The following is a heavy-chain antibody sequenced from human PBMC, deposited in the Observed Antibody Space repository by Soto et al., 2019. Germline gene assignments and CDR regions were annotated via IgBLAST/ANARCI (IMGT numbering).Heavy chain of an antibody. CDR1: GYSFTSYW. CDR2: IYPGDSDT. Sequence: GESLKISCKGSGYSFTSYWIGWVRQMPGKGLEWMGIIYPGDSDTRYSPSFQGQVTISADKSISTAYLQWSSLKASDTAMYYCASHSPGYYDSSGHEYYQHWGQGTLVTVSS. CDR3: ASHSPGYYDSSGHEYYQH. D-gene: IGHD3-22*01. V-gene: IGHV5-51*01. J-gene: IGHJ1*01.